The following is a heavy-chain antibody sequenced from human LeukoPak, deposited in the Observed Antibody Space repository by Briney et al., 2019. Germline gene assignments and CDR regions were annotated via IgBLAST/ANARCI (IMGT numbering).Heavy chain of an antibody. J-gene: IGHJ5*02. CDR2: INSDGSST. D-gene: IGHD5-18*01. Sequence: GGSLRLSCAASGFTFSSYWMHWVRQAPGKGLVWVSRINSDGSSTSYADSVKGRFTISRDNAKNTLYLQMNSLRAEDTAVYYYARAGARYSWTSGPNWFDPWGQGTLVTVSS. CDR3: ARAGARYSWTSGPNWFDP. V-gene: IGHV3-74*01. CDR1: GFTFSSYW.